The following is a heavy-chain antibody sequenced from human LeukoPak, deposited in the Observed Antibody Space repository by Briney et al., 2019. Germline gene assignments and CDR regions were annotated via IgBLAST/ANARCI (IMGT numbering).Heavy chain of an antibody. Sequence: PGGSLRLSCAASGFSFDDYAMHWVRQAPGKGLEWVSGINWNSGSMGYADSVKGRFTISRDNAKNSLYLQMNSLRPEDTALYYCAKGDYYDSAWDYWGQGTLVTVSS. CDR2: INWNSGSM. CDR3: AKGDYYDSAWDY. CDR1: GFSFDDYA. D-gene: IGHD3-22*01. V-gene: IGHV3-9*01. J-gene: IGHJ4*02.